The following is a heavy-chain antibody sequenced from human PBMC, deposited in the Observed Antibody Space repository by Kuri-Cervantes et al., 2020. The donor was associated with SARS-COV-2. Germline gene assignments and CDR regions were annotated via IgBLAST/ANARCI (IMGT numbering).Heavy chain of an antibody. J-gene: IGHJ6*02. CDR2: IYHSGST. CDR3: AKGRLYDILTGYLDDYNGMDV. V-gene: IGHV4-38-2*02. D-gene: IGHD3-9*01. CDR1: GYSISSAFY. Sequence: SETLSLTCTVPGYSISSAFYWGWIRQPPGKGLEWIGSIYHSGSTYYDPSLKSRVTISVDTSKNQFSLKLSSVTAAETAVYYCAKGRLYDILTGYLDDYNGMDVWGQGTTVTVSS.